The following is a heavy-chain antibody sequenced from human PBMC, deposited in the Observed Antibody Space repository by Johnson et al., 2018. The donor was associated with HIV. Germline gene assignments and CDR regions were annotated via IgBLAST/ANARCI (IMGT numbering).Heavy chain of an antibody. CDR3: ARDRRYYGSGSYGGAFDI. D-gene: IGHD3-10*01. CDR2: IHSDETDT. J-gene: IGHJ3*02. Sequence: VQLVESGGALVQPGGSLRLSCAASGFTFDYYWMHWVRQAPGKGLVWVSHIHSDETDTTYADSVKGRFTISRDNSKYSLRAEDTALYYCARDRRYYGSGSYGGAFDIWGQGTMVTVSS. CDR1: GFTFDYYW. V-gene: IGHV3-74*01.